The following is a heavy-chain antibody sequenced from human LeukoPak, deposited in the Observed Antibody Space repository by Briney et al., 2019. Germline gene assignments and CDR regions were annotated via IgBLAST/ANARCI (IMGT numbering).Heavy chain of an antibody. CDR2: IYYSGST. V-gene: IGHV4-31*03. J-gene: IGHJ4*02. Sequence: SETLSLTCTVSGGSISSGGYYWSWIRQHPGKGLEWIGYIYYSGSTYYNPSLKSRVTISVDTSKNQFSLKLSSVTAADTAVYYCARRVPAATFDYRGQGTLVTVSS. CDR1: GGSISSGGYY. D-gene: IGHD2-2*01. CDR3: ARRVPAATFDY.